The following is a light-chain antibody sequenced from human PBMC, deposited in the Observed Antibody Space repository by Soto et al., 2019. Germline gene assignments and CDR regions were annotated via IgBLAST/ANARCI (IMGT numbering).Light chain of an antibody. CDR3: QQYNSLTWT. J-gene: IGKJ1*01. Sequence: DIQMTQSPSTLSASVADRVTITCRASKSISSWLAWYQQKPGKAPKLLIYDASSLESGVPSRFSGSGSGTEFTLTISSLQPDDFATYYCQQYNSLTWTFGQGTKVHI. V-gene: IGKV1-5*01. CDR1: KSISSW. CDR2: DAS.